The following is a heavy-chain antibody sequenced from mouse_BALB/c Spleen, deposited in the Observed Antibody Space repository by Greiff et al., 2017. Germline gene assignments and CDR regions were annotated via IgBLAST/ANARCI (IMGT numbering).Heavy chain of an antibody. Sequence: EVKLEESGGGLVQPGGSMKLSCVASGFTFSNYWMNWVRQSPEKGLEWVAEIRLKSNNYATHYAESVKGRFTISRDDSKSSVYLQMNNLRAEDTGIYYCTRNPYWFDYWGQGTTLTVSS. CDR2: IRLKSNNYAT. CDR1: GFTFSNYW. D-gene: IGHD1-1*01. J-gene: IGHJ2*01. CDR3: TRNPYWFDY. V-gene: IGHV6-6*02.